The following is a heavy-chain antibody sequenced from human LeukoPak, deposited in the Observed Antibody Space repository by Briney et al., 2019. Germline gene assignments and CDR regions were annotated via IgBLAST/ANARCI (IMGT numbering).Heavy chain of an antibody. Sequence: SETLSLTCTVSGGSISSYYWSWIRQPPGKGLEWIGYIYYSGSTNYNPSLKSRVTISVDTSKNQFSLKLSSVTAADTAVYYCARDQPRGWFDPWGQGTLVTVSS. D-gene: IGHD7-27*01. V-gene: IGHV4-59*12. J-gene: IGHJ5*02. CDR3: ARDQPRGWFDP. CDR1: GGSISSYY. CDR2: IYYSGST.